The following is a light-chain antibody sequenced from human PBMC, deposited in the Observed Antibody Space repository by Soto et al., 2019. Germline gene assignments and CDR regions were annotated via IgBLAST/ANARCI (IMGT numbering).Light chain of an antibody. CDR2: EVS. CDR1: SSDVGAYDY. J-gene: IGLJ2*01. Sequence: QSVLTQPASVSGSPGQSITISCTGTSSDVGAYDYVSWYQQYPGKAPKLMTYEVSNRPSGVSTRFSGSKSGNTASLTISGLQAEDEADYYCSSYTRSSGVIFGGGTKLTVL. V-gene: IGLV2-14*01. CDR3: SSYTRSSGVI.